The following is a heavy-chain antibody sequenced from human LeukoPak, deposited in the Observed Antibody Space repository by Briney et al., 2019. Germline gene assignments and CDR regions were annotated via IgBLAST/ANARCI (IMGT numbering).Heavy chain of an antibody. CDR2: ISYDGSNK. J-gene: IGHJ6*03. CDR3: ARGGVSGSFYYFYMDV. CDR1: GFTFSGYA. V-gene: IGHV3-30*03. Sequence: PGGSLRLSCAASGFTFSGYAIHWVRQAPGKGLEWVTVISYDGSNKYYADSVKGRFTVSRDNSKNTLYLQLNSVRAEDSAVYFCARGGVSGSFYYFYMDVWGKGTTVTVSS. D-gene: IGHD6-19*01.